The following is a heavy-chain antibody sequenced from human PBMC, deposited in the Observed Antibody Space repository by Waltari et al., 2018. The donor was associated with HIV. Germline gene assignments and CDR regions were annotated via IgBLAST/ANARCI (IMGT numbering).Heavy chain of an antibody. CDR1: GFNFRSYS. J-gene: IGHJ6*02. CDR2: ISYIATNR. D-gene: IGHD3-16*01. Sequence: QVELLESGGGLAPPGRSLRLSCVASGFNFRSYSMHWVRQAPGKGMWCVAVISYIATNRYYADSVRGRFSIYRDNYNNTVYLQMNSLTTEDTGLYHCAREWPFVGDFYYGMDVWGQGTTVTVSS. CDR3: AREWPFVGDFYYGMDV. V-gene: IGHV3-30*03.